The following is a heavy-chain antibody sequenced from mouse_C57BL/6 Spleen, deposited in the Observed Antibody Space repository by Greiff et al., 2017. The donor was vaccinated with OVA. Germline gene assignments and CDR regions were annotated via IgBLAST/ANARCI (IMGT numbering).Heavy chain of an antibody. CDR2: IYPGSGST. J-gene: IGHJ4*01. D-gene: IGHD1-1*01. CDR1: GYTFTSYW. Sequence: VQLQQPGAELVKPGASVKMSCKASGYTFTSYWITWVKQRPGQGLEWIGDIYPGSGSTNYNEKFKSKATLTVDTSSSTAYMQLSSLTSEDSAVYYCARDGGTTVVAMDYWGQGTSVTVSS. V-gene: IGHV1-55*01. CDR3: ARDGGTTVVAMDY.